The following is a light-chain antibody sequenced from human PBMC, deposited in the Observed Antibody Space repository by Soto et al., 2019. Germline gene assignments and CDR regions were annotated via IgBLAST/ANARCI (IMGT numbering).Light chain of an antibody. J-gene: IGLJ3*02. Sequence: QSVLTQPPSASGTPGQRVTISCSGSSSNIGTNTVIWYQQLPGAAPKLLIYSDNQRPSGVPDRFSGSKSGTSASLAISGLQSEDEADYYCVAWDVSLGVFGGGTKLTVL. CDR3: VAWDVSLGV. CDR2: SDN. CDR1: SSNIGTNT. V-gene: IGLV1-44*01.